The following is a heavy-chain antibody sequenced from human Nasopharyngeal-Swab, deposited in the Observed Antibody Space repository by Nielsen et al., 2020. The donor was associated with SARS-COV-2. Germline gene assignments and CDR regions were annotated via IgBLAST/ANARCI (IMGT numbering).Heavy chain of an antibody. D-gene: IGHD1-1*01. Sequence: EVSLRLSCAASGFTFSSYWMSWVRQAPGKGLEWVANIKQDGSEKYYVDSVKGRFTISRDNAKNSLYLQMNSLRAEDTAVYYCARDGTGTTLNFDYWGQGTLVTVSS. V-gene: IGHV3-7*01. CDR2: IKQDGSEK. CDR3: ARDGTGTTLNFDY. J-gene: IGHJ4*02. CDR1: GFTFSSYW.